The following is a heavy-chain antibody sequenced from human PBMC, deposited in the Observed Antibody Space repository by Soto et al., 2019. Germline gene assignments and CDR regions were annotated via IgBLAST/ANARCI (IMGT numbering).Heavy chain of an antibody. D-gene: IGHD3-3*01. CDR1: GFTFSSYA. CDR3: AKDQEANYDFWSGHDYYMDV. Sequence: GGSLRLSCAASGFTFSSYAMSWVRQAPGKGLEWVSAISGSGGSTYYADSVKGRFTISRDNSKNTLYLQMNSLRAEDTAVYYCAKDQEANYDFWSGHDYYMDVWGKGTTVTVSS. J-gene: IGHJ6*03. CDR2: ISGSGGST. V-gene: IGHV3-23*01.